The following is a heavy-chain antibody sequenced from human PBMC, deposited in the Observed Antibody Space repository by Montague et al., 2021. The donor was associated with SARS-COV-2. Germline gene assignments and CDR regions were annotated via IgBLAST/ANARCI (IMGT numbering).Heavy chain of an antibody. D-gene: IGHD2-15*01. V-gene: IGHV1-46*01. Sequence: SVRVSCKASEYILTNYYIHWVRRAPGQGLDWMGMINPGGIGTSLALKFQGRVAMTRDTSANTVYMELRSLRSEDTAVYYCAATYCSGGGCYSRPFDYWGQGSMVTVSS. J-gene: IGHJ4*02. CDR1: EYILTNYY. CDR2: INPGGIGT. CDR3: AATYCSGGGCYSRPFDY.